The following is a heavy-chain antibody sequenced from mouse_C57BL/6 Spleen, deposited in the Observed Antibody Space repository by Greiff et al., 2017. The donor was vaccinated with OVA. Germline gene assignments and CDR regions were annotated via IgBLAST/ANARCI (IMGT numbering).Heavy chain of an antibody. V-gene: IGHV3-1*01. J-gene: IGHJ3*01. Sequence: VQLKESGPGMVKPSQSLSLTCTVTGYSITSGYDWHWIRHFPGNKLEWMGYISYSGSTNYNPSLKSRISITHDTSKNHFFLKLNSVTTEDTATYYCARDMGSSGRFAYWGQGTLVTVSA. CDR3: ARDMGSSGRFAY. D-gene: IGHD3-2*02. CDR1: GYSITSGYD. CDR2: ISYSGST.